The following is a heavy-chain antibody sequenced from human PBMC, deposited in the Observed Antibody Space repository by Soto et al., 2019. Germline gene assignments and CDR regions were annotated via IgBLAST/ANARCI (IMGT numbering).Heavy chain of an antibody. J-gene: IGHJ4*02. CDR2: IIPYYNTL. CDR3: ASGASRWYPYFFDS. D-gene: IGHD6-13*01. CDR1: EGTFNSYA. V-gene: IGHV1-69*01. Sequence: QAQVVQSGAEVRKPGSSVKLSCKASEGTFNSYAIAWVRQAPGQGLEWMGGIIPYYNTLNYAQKFQDRVTMTADDSTNTVHMALSSLRSDDTAVYFCASGASRWYPYFFDSWAQGTLVTVSS.